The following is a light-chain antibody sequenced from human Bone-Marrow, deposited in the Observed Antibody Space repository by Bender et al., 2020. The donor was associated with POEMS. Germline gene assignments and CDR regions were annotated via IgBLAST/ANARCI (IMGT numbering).Light chain of an antibody. J-gene: IGLJ3*02. CDR3: CSYSGSYTWV. CDR2: EGS. V-gene: IGLV2-23*01. Sequence: QSALTQPASVSRSPGQSITISCTGSSSDVGTYNLVSWYQKHPGKAPKLLIYEGSKRLSGVSNRFSGSKSGNTASLTISGLQVEDESDYYCCSYSGSYTWVFGGGTKVTVL. CDR1: SSDVGTYNL.